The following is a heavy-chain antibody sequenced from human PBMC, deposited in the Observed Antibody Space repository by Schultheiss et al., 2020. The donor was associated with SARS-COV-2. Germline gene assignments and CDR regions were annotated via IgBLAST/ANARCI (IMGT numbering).Heavy chain of an antibody. D-gene: IGHD4-17*01. CDR3: AKDWDDGDYYFDY. J-gene: IGHJ4*02. Sequence: GGSLRLSCAASGFTFSSYSMHWVRQAPGKGLEWVAVISYDGSNKYYADSVKGRFTISRDNSKNTLYLQMNSLRAEDTAVYYCAKDWDDGDYYFDYWGQGTLVTVSS. V-gene: IGHV3-30*18. CDR2: ISYDGSNK. CDR1: GFTFSSYS.